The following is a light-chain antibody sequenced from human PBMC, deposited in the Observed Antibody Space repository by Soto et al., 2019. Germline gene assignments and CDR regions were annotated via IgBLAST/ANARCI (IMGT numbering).Light chain of an antibody. CDR2: DVS. CDR3: SSYTSSNTYV. Sequence: SVLTQPASVSGSPGQSITISCTGTSSDVGGYNYVSWYQQHPGKAPKLMFYDVSNRPSGVSNRFSGSKSGNTASLTISELQAEDEADYYCSSYTSSNTYVFGTGTKVTVL. J-gene: IGLJ1*01. CDR1: SSDVGGYNY. V-gene: IGLV2-14*01.